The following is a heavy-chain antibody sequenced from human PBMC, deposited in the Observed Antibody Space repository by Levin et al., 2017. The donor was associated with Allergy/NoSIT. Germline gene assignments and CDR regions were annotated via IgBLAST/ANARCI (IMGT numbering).Heavy chain of an antibody. CDR3: ARGQWLDNY. Sequence: PSETLSLTCAVYGGSFSGYSWSWIRQPPGKGLEWIGEINHSGRTNYNPSLKSRVTISVDTSKNQFSLKLSSVTAADTAVYYCARGQWLDNYWGQGTLVTVSS. CDR1: GGSFSGYS. CDR2: INHSGRT. D-gene: IGHD6-19*01. J-gene: IGHJ4*02. V-gene: IGHV4-34*01.